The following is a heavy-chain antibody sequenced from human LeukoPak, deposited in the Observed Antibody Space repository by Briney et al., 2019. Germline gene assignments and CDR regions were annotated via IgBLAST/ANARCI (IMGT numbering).Heavy chain of an antibody. J-gene: IGHJ6*02. V-gene: IGHV3-7*01. CDR1: GFTFSSYW. D-gene: IGHD3-10*02. CDR2: IKPDGSLI. CDR3: ARDVPGTYGMDV. Sequence: GGSLRLSCAASGFTFSSYWMTWVRQGPGKGLEWVANIKPDGSLIYYVDSVKGRFTISRDNAKNSLYLQMNSLRAEDTAVYYCARDVPGTYGMDVWGQGTTVTVSS.